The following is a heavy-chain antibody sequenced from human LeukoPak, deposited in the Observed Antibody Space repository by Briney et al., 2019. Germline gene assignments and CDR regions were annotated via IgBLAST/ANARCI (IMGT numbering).Heavy chain of an antibody. Sequence: GESLQISCKGSGYSFTSYWIGWVRQMPGKGLEWMGIIYPGDSDTRYSPSFQGQVTISADKSISTAYLQWSSLKASDTAMYYCAIQRDYYGSGSYPNWFDPWGQGTLVTVSS. J-gene: IGHJ5*02. CDR3: AIQRDYYGSGSYPNWFDP. CDR1: GYSFTSYW. D-gene: IGHD3-10*01. V-gene: IGHV5-51*01. CDR2: IYPGDSDT.